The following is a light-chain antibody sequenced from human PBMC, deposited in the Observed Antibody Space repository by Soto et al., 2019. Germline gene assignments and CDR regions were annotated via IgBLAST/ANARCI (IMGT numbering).Light chain of an antibody. J-gene: IGKJ1*01. CDR2: GTS. CDR3: QQYGSSPT. V-gene: IGKV3-20*01. CDR1: QSVSSTY. Sequence: EIVLTQSPGTLSLSPGEGATLSCRASQSVSSTYLAWYQQQPGQAPRLLMSGTSNRATGTPDRFSGSGSGTDFTLTISRLEPEDFAVYYCQQYGSSPTFGQGTKVDIK.